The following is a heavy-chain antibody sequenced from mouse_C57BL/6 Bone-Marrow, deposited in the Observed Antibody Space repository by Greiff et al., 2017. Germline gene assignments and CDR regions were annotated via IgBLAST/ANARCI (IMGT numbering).Heavy chain of an antibody. V-gene: IGHV1-81*01. CDR3: ARGYYYGSSHFDY. Sequence: QVQLQQSGAELARPGASVKLSCKASGYTFTSYGIRWVKQRTGQGLEWIGEIYPRSGNTYYNEKFKGKATLTADKSSSTAYMELRSRTSEDSAVYDCARGYYYGSSHFDYWGQGTTLTVSS. D-gene: IGHD1-1*01. J-gene: IGHJ2*01. CDR2: IYPRSGNT. CDR1: GYTFTSYG.